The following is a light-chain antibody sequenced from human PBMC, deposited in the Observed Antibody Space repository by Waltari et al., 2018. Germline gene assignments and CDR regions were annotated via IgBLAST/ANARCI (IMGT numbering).Light chain of an antibody. J-gene: IGKJ1*01. CDR2: LAS. Sequence: DIVMTQSPDSLAVSLGERATINCKSSQTVLYRDNNKNYLTWYQQKPGQPPKLRFSLASIRESGVPDRLSASGSGTDFTLTISSLQAEDVAVYYCHQHYTTPWTFGQGTKVEIK. CDR3: HQHYTTPWT. CDR1: QTVLYRDNNKNY. V-gene: IGKV4-1*01.